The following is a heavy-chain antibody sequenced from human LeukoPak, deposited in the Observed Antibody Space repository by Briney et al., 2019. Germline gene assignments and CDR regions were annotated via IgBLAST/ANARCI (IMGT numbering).Heavy chain of an antibody. V-gene: IGHV3-21*01. CDR2: VSISSSYI. CDR3: ARGVVPTPYYFDY. D-gene: IGHD2-2*01. J-gene: IGHJ4*02. CDR1: GFTFSSYS. Sequence: GGSLRLSCAASGFTFSSYSMNWGRQAPGKGLEWVSSVSISSSYIYNADSVKGRFPISRNNAKNSLYLQMNSLRAEDTAVYYCARGVVPTPYYFDYWGQGTLVPVSS.